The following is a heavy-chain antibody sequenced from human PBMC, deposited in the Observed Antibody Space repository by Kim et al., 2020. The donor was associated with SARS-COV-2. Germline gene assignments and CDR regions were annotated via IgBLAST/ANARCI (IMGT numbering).Heavy chain of an antibody. CDR2: ISSSGSTI. Sequence: GGSLRLSCAASGFTFSDYYMSWIRQAPGKGLEWVSYISSSGSTIYYADSVKGRFTISRDNAKNSLYLQMNSLRAEDTAVYYCARGREHVEMATILDYWGQGTLVTVSS. CDR3: ARGREHVEMATILDY. CDR1: GFTFSDYY. D-gene: IGHD5-12*01. J-gene: IGHJ4*02. V-gene: IGHV3-11*01.